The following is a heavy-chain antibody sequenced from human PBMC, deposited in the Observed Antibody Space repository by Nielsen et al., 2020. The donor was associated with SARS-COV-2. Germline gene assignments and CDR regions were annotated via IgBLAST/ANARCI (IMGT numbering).Heavy chain of an antibody. V-gene: IGHV1-2*06. D-gene: IGHD2-2*01. CDR2: INPNSGGT. Sequence: ASVKVSCKASGYTFTGYYMHWVRQAPGQGLEWMGRINPNSGGTNYAQKFQGRVTMTRDTSISTAYMELSRLRSDDTAVYYCAPSGYCSSTSCQGPGYWGQGTLVTVSS. CDR1: GYTFTGYY. J-gene: IGHJ4*02. CDR3: APSGYCSSTSCQGPGY.